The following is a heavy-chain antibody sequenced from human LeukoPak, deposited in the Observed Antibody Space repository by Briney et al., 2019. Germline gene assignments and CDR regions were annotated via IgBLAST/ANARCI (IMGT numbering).Heavy chain of an antibody. CDR3: ATVKDMTSWAFHW. CDR2: IKSKGSGGTA. Sequence: GGSLRLSCAGSGFSFITAWMVWVRQAPGKGLEWVGRIKSKGSGGTADFAAAVQGRFTISRDDSKNTLYLQMSSLKTEDTGMYYCATVKDMTSWAFHWWGQGTLVTVSS. J-gene: IGHJ4*02. CDR1: GFSFITAW. D-gene: IGHD2-15*01. V-gene: IGHV3-15*01.